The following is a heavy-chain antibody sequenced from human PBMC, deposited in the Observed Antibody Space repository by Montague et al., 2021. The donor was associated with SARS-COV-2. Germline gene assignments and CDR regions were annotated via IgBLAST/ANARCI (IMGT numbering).Heavy chain of an antibody. CDR2: ILYGGST. J-gene: IGHJ6*02. Sequence: SETLSLTCSVSGGSLASYYWTWVRQPPGKGLEWIAFILYGGSTNYNPPLKSRVTISLDTSNQLFSLKVRSVTAADTAIYYCAREPVSCFGPFMDVWGQGTPVSVSS. V-gene: IGHV4-59*13. D-gene: IGHD2-15*01. CDR1: GGSLASYY. CDR3: AREPVSCFGPFMDV.